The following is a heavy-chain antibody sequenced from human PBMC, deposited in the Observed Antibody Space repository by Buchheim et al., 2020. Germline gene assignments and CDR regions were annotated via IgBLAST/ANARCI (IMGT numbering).Heavy chain of an antibody. D-gene: IGHD6-13*01. V-gene: IGHV3-23*01. CDR3: AKDLGSSWLAWVNWFDP. J-gene: IGHJ5*02. CDR1: GFTFSSYA. CDR2: SSGSGGST. Sequence: EVQLLESGGGLVQPGGSLRLSCAASGFTFSSYAMSWVRQAPGKGLEWVSASSGSGGSTYYADSVKGRFTISRDNSKNTLYLQMNSLRAEDTAVYYCAKDLGSSWLAWVNWFDPWGQGTL.